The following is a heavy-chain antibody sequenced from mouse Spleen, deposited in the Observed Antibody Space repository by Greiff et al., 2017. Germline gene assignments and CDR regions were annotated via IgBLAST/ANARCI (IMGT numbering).Heavy chain of an antibody. V-gene: IGHV5-15*01. CDR2: ISNLAYSI. Sequence: EVKLVESGGGLVKPGGSLKLSCAASGFTFSDYGMAWVRQAPGKGPEWVAFISNLAYSIYYADTVTGRFTISRENAKNTLYLEMSSLRSEDTAMYYCARQGGNPYAMDYWGQGTSVTVSS. CDR1: GFTFSDYG. J-gene: IGHJ4*01. CDR3: ARQGGNPYAMDY. D-gene: IGHD2-1*01.